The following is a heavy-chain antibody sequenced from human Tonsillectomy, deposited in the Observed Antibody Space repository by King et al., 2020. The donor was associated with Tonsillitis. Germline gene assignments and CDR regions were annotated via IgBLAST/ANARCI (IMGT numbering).Heavy chain of an antibody. D-gene: IGHD3-16*01. CDR1: GYTFTSYD. V-gene: IGHV1-8*01. CDR2: MNPNSGNT. J-gene: IGHJ6*02. CDR3: ARSPSYVWGSSTSGGMDV. Sequence: VQLVESGAEVKKPGASVKVSCKASGYTFTSYDINWVRQATGQGLEWMGWMNPNSGNTGYAQKFQGRVTMTRNTSISTAYMELSSLRSEDTAGYYCARSPSYVWGSSTSGGMDVWGQGTTVTVSS.